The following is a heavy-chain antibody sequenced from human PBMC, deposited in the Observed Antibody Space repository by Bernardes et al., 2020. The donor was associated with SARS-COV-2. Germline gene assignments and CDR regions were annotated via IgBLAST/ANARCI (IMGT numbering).Heavy chain of an antibody. J-gene: IGHJ4*02. D-gene: IGHD5-12*01. CDR2: IYYSGST. CDR3: ARGYSGYDSFIGN. V-gene: IGHV4-59*01. CDR1: GGSISSYY. Sequence: ETLSLTCTVSGGSISSYYWSWIRQPPGKGLEWIGYIYYSGSTNYNPSLKSRVTISVDTSKNQFSLKLSSVTAADTAVYYCARGYSGYDSFIGNWGQGTLVTVAS.